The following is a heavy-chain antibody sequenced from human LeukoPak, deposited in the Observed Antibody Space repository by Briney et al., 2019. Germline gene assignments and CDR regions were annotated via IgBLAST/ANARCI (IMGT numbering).Heavy chain of an antibody. CDR1: GGTFSSYA. D-gene: IGHD5-24*01. CDR3: ARDGYNLDYYYYMDV. V-gene: IGHV1-69*01. J-gene: IGHJ6*03. CDR2: IIPIFGTA. Sequence: ASVKVSCKASGGTFSSYAISWVRQAPGQGLEWMGEIIPIFGTANYAQKFQGRVTITADESTSTAYMELSSLRSEDTAVYYCARDGYNLDYYYYMDVWGKGTTVTVSS.